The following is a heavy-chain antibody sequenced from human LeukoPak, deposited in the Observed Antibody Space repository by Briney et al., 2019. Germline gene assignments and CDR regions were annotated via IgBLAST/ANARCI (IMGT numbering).Heavy chain of an antibody. CDR2: IYHSGST. CDR1: GGSISSYY. D-gene: IGHD6-19*01. CDR3: ARGIAVRGFDY. Sequence: SETLSLTCTVSGGSISSYYWSWIRQPPGKGLEWIGYIYHSGSTYYNPSLKSRVTISVDRSKNQFSLKLSSVTAADTAVYYCARGIAVRGFDYWGQGTLVTVSS. J-gene: IGHJ4*02. V-gene: IGHV4-59*12.